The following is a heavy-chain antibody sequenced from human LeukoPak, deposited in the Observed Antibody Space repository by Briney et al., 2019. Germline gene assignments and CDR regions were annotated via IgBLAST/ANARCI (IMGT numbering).Heavy chain of an antibody. CDR1: GYSISSGYY. J-gene: IGHJ4*02. V-gene: IGHV4-61*01. CDR3: ARGEDFERYYLAY. CDR2: IYYTGTT. Sequence: SETLSLTCTVSGYSISSGYYWGWIRQIPGKGLEWIGYIYYTGTTNYNPLFESRATISVDTSKNQFSLKLTSVTAADTAVYFCARGEDFERYYLAYWGQGTLVTVSS. D-gene: IGHD3-9*01.